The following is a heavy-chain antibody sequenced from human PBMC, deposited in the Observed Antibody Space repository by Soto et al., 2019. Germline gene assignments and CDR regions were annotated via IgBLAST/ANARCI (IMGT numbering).Heavy chain of an antibody. CDR3: ARGTEAAFYNYGMDV. CDR2: IYYSGST. D-gene: IGHD1-1*01. J-gene: IGHJ6*02. CDR1: GGSISGGGYY. Sequence: QVQLQQSGPGLVKPSQTLSLTCTVSGGSISGGGYYWSWIRQHPGKGLEWIGYIYYSGSTYHNPSRKSRVIISLDTSKNQFSLKLSSVTAAATAGYYCARGTEAAFYNYGMDVWGQGTTVTVSS. V-gene: IGHV4-31*03.